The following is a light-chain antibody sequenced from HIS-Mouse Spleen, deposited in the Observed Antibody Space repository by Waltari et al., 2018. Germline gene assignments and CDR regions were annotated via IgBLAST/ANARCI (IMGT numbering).Light chain of an antibody. Sequence: SYDLTQPSPLSVSPGQTARITCSGDVLAKKYARWFQQKPGQAPVLGIYKGSERPSGIPERFSGSSSGTTVTLTISGAQVEDEADYYCYAAADNNVVFGGGTKLTVL. J-gene: IGLJ2*01. CDR2: KGS. V-gene: IGLV3-27*01. CDR3: YAAADNNVV. CDR1: VLAKKY.